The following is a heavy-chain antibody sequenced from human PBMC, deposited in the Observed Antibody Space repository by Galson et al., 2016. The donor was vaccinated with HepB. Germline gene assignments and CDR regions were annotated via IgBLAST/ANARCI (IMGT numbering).Heavy chain of an antibody. CDR1: GDSISNDGNY. J-gene: IGHJ4*02. CDR2: IYQSGST. V-gene: IGHV4-31*03. CDR3: ARYFDH. Sequence: TLSLTCTVSGDSISNDGNYWSWTRQHPGKGLEFIGYIYQSGSTYYNPSLRNRVTISVDTSENQFSLKLSSVSAADTAVYYCARYFDHWGQGILVTVSS.